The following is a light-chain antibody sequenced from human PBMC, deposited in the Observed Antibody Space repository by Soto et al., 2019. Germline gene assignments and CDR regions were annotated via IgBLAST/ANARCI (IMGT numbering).Light chain of an antibody. CDR1: SSNSGAGYD. Sequence: QSVLTQPPSVSGAPGQRVNISCTGSSSNSGAGYDVHWYQQLPGTAPKLLIYGNSNRPSGVPDRFSGSKSGTSASLAITGLQAEDEADYYCQSYDSSLSGVVFGGGTKLTVL. CDR2: GNS. J-gene: IGLJ2*01. CDR3: QSYDSSLSGVV. V-gene: IGLV1-40*01.